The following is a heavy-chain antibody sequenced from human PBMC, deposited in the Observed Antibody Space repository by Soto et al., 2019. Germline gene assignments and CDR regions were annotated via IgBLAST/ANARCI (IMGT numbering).Heavy chain of an antibody. CDR1: GFTFSRNA. CDR2: ISSNGGST. V-gene: IGHV3-64*01. D-gene: IGHD2-21*02. J-gene: IGHJ4*02. Sequence: EVQLVESGGGLVQPGGSLRLSCAASGFTFSRNAMHWVRQAPGKGLEYVSAISSNGGSTYYGNSVKGRFTISRDNSKNTLYLQMGSLRAEDTAVYYCARGGSDYYFDYWGQGTLVTVSS. CDR3: ARGGSDYYFDY.